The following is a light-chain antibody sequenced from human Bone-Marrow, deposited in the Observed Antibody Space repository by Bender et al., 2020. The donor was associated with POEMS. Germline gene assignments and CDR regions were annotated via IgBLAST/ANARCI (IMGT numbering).Light chain of an antibody. V-gene: IGLV2-14*02. CDR2: EGT. CDR3: ASYTSSNALV. J-gene: IGLJ2*01. CDR1: SSDVGSYNL. Sequence: QSALTQPRSVSGSPGQSVTISCTGSSSDVGSYNLVSWYQQHPGKAPKVIIYEGTKRPSGVSRRFSGSKSGNTASLTISGLQAEDEAHYYCASYTSSNALVFGGGTKVTVL.